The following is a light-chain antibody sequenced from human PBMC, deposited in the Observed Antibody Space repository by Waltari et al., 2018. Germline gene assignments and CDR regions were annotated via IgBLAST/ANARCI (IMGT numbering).Light chain of an antibody. Sequence: QSVLTQPPSASGTPGQRVTISCSGSSSNIGSNVVNWYQQLPGTAPKLLIHSSNQRPSGVPDRFSGCKSGTSASLAISGLQSEDEADYHCGAWDASLNGYVFGTGTKVTVL. V-gene: IGLV1-44*01. J-gene: IGLJ1*01. CDR2: SSN. CDR3: GAWDASLNGYV. CDR1: SSNIGSNV.